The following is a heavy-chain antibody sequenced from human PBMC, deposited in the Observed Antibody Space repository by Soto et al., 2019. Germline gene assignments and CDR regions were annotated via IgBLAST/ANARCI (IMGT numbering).Heavy chain of an antibody. D-gene: IGHD6-13*01. CDR3: ARMYSSSWYNWFDP. J-gene: IGHJ5*02. Sequence: QVQLVESGGGVVQPGRSLRLSCAASGFTFSSYAMHWVRQAPGKGLEWVAVIPYDGSNKYYADSVKGRFTISRDNSKNTLYLQMNSLKAEDTAVYYCARMYSSSWYNWFDPWGQGTLVTVSS. CDR1: GFTFSSYA. CDR2: IPYDGSNK. V-gene: IGHV3-30-3*01.